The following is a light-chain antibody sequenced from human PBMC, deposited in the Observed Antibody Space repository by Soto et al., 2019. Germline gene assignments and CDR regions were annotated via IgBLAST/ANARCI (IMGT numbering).Light chain of an antibody. J-gene: IGKJ4*01. Sequence: DIVMTQSPDSLAVSLGERATINCKSSQSIVFSSNNKNYVTWYQQKPGQPPKPLIYWASTRESGVPDRFSGSGSGTDFTLTISSLQAEDVAVYYCQQYYSTPVTFGGGTKVEIK. V-gene: IGKV4-1*01. CDR3: QQYYSTPVT. CDR2: WAS. CDR1: QSIVFSSNNKNY.